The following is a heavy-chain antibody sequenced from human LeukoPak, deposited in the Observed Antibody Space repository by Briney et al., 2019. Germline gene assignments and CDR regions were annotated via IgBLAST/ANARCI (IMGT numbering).Heavy chain of an antibody. J-gene: IGHJ4*02. V-gene: IGHV4-38-2*02. CDR1: GYSITSGFF. CDR2: ISHSGMT. CDR3: TRRKSSGSYSDD. D-gene: IGHD1-26*01. Sequence: TSETLSLTCTVSGYSITSGFFWGWIRQPPGQGLEWIGSISHSGMTYHNPSLKSRVTMSVDTSKNQFSLELSSVTAADTAVYYCTRRKSSGSYSDDGGQGRLVTVSS.